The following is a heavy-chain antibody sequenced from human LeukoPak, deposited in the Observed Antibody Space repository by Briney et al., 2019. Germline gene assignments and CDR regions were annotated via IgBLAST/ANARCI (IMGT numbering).Heavy chain of an antibody. D-gene: IGHD5-18*01. J-gene: IGHJ4*02. Sequence: ASVKVSCKASSYTFTSYGISWLRQAPGQGLEWMGWISAYNGNTNYAQKLQGRVTMTTDTSTSTAYMELRSLRSDDTAVYYCARDSDRGYSYGNDYWGQGTLVTVSS. CDR1: SYTFTSYG. V-gene: IGHV1-18*01. CDR3: ARDSDRGYSYGNDY. CDR2: ISAYNGNT.